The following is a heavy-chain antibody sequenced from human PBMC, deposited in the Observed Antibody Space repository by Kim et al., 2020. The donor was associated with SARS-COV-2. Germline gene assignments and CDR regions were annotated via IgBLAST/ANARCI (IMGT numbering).Heavy chain of an antibody. D-gene: IGHD3-3*01. Sequence: WYNDYAVSVKSRITINPDPAKNQCSLQLNSVTPEDTAVYYCARGLTTIDYWGQGTLVTVSS. J-gene: IGHJ4*02. CDR3: ARGLTTIDY. V-gene: IGHV6-1*01. CDR2: WYN.